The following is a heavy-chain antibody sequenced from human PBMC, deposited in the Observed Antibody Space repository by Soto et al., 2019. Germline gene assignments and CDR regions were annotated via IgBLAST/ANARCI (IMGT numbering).Heavy chain of an antibody. Sequence: GGSLRLSCEVSGFTFSSYAMSWVRQSPGKGLEWVAVISGTGVSTQYADSVKGRFTISRDNSKNTLTLQMNSLRAEDTAAYYCAKPRLVAGLIKYVDFASWGQGTLVTVSS. D-gene: IGHD6-19*01. CDR1: GFTFSSYA. CDR3: AKPRLVAGLIKYVDFAS. V-gene: IGHV3-23*01. CDR2: ISGTGVST. J-gene: IGHJ4*02.